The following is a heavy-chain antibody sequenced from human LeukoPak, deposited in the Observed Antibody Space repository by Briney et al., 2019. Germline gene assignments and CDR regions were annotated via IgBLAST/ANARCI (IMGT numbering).Heavy chain of an antibody. CDR2: INPNSGGT. D-gene: IGHD3-10*01. Sequence: ASVKVSCKASGYTFTGYYMHWVRQAPGQGLEWMGWINPNSGGTNYAQKFQGRVTMTRDTSISTAYMELSRLRSDDTAVYYCAREGVGSYYGSGSYYNWGQGTLVTVSS. CDR3: AREGVGSYYGSGSYYN. J-gene: IGHJ4*02. CDR1: GYTFTGYY. V-gene: IGHV1-2*02.